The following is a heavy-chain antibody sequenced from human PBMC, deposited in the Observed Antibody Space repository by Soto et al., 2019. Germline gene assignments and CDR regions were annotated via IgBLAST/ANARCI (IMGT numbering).Heavy chain of an antibody. J-gene: IGHJ4*02. D-gene: IGHD2-15*01. CDR3: ASIGPRSGSDGNCHLTN. CDR2: IHYSGRT. V-gene: IGHV4-59*01. Sequence: SETLSLTCTVSGGSITSSYGSWIRQPPGKGLEWIGYIHYSGRTESNPSLKSRVTISVDTSKNEFSLKLNYVTAADTAVYYFASIGPRSGSDGNCHLTNWGQGALVTVSS. CDR1: GGSITSSY.